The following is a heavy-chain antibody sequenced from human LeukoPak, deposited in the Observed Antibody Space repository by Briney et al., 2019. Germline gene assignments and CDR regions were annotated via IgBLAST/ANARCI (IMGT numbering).Heavy chain of an antibody. J-gene: IGHJ6*03. CDR2: ISDSGGST. D-gene: IGHD1-26*01. CDR3: AKDGDTMSGTYYYDMDV. Sequence: GGSLRLTCAASGFTFSNYAMSWVRQAPGKGLEWVSSISDSGGSTYYADSVKGRFTISRDNSKNTLYLQMNSLRGEDTAVYYCAKDGDTMSGTYYYDMDVWGKGTTVTIS. V-gene: IGHV3-23*01. CDR1: GFTFSNYA.